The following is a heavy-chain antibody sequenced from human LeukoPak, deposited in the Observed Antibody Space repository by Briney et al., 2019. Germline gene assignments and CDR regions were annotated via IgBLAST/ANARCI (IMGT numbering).Heavy chain of an antibody. CDR2: IYSGGST. J-gene: IGHJ4*02. Sequence: GRSLRLSCAASGFTFSSYGMHWVRQAPGKGLEWVSVIYSGGSTYYADSVKGRFTISRHNSKNTLYLQMNSLRAEDTAVYYCAVDYYDSSGFDYWGQGTLVTVSS. D-gene: IGHD3-22*01. V-gene: IGHV3-53*04. CDR3: AVDYYDSSGFDY. CDR1: GFTFSSYG.